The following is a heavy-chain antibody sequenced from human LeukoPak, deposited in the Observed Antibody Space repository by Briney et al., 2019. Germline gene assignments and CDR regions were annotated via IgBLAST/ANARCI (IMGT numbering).Heavy chain of an antibody. Sequence: SETLSLTCAVSGASISSSNYYWGWVRQSPGKGLEWIGNIYSSGNTYYNASLKSRVTMYIDTSKNQFSLKLSSVTAADTAMYYCASYTDAFDIWGQGTMVTVSS. CDR2: IYSSGNT. CDR1: GASISSSNYY. V-gene: IGHV4-39*01. CDR3: ASYTDAFDI. J-gene: IGHJ3*02. D-gene: IGHD3-16*01.